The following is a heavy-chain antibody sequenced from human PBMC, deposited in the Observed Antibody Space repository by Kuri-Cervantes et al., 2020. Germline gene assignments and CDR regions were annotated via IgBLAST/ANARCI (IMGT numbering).Heavy chain of an antibody. CDR2: FIPVFGTS. D-gene: IGHD1-26*01. V-gene: IGHV1-69*06. Sequence: SVKVSCKGSGYSFTSYWIGWVRQAPGQGLEWMGGFIPVFGTSNYAQKFQGRVTITADKSTSTAYMELSSLTSEDTAMYYCAKAGHIVGAAFDSWGQGTLVTVSS. J-gene: IGHJ4*02. CDR3: AKAGHIVGAAFDS. CDR1: GYSFTSYW.